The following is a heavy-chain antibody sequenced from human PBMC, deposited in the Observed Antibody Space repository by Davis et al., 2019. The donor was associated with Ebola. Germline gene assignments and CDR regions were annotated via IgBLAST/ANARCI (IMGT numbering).Heavy chain of an antibody. D-gene: IGHD3-22*01. V-gene: IGHV4-34*01. CDR1: GGSFSGYY. CDR2: INHSGST. CDR3: ARVCYDSSGYYPGFRAGCAFDI. Sequence: PSETLSLTCAVYGGSFSGYYWSWIRQPPGKGLEWIGEINHSGSTNYNPSLKSRVTISVDTSKNQFSLKLSSVTAADTAVYYCARVCYDSSGYYPGFRAGCAFDIWGQGTMVTVSS. J-gene: IGHJ3*02.